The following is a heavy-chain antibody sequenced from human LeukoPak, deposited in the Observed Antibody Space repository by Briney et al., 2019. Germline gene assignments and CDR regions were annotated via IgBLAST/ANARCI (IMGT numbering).Heavy chain of an antibody. D-gene: IGHD6-19*01. Sequence: PSETLSLTCAVYGGSFSGYYWSWIRQPPGKGLEWIGEINHSGSTNYNPSLKSRVTISVDTSKNQFSLKLSSVTAADTAVYYCARVSSGWYNHFDYWGQGTLVTVSS. J-gene: IGHJ4*02. V-gene: IGHV4-34*01. CDR2: INHSGST. CDR3: ARVSSGWYNHFDY. CDR1: GGSFSGYY.